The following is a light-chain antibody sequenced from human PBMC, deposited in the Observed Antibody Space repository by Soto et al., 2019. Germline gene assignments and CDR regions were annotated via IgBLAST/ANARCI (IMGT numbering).Light chain of an antibody. CDR1: SSDVGGYNY. CDR2: DDS. V-gene: IGLV2-14*01. CDR3: SSYTNSITLVV. Sequence: QSALTQPASVSGSPGQSITISCTGTSSDVGGYNYVSWYQQHPGKAPKLMIYDDSNRPSGVSNRFSGSKSGNTASLTISGLQAEDEADYYCSSYTNSITLVVFGGGTKVTVL. J-gene: IGLJ2*01.